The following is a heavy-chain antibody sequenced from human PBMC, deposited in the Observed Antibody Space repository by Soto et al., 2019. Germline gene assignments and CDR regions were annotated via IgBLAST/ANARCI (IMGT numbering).Heavy chain of an antibody. Sequence: QVHLVESGGGVVQPGRSLRLSCTVSGFTFSDYGMHWVRRAPDKGLEWVAVISYDGKNKYVTDSVKGRFSISRDNFSNTLTLQMINPRPKDPAVYYCAIARRRCTRSNSPGMDNWGQGTLVTVS. J-gene: IGHJ4*02. V-gene: IGHV3-30*19. CDR2: ISYDGKNK. D-gene: IGHD2-8*01. CDR3: AIARRRCTRSNSPGMDN. CDR1: GFTFSDYG.